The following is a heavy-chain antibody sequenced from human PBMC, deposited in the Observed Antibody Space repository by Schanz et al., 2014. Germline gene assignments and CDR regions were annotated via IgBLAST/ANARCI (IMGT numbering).Heavy chain of an antibody. CDR2: ISSGGGST. D-gene: IGHD3-10*01. CDR3: AKGRFGELSAFDI. V-gene: IGHV3-23*01. Sequence: EVQLLESGGGLVQPGGSLRLSCAASGFTFGDYAMTWVRQAPGKGLEWVSSISSGGGSTYYADSVKGRFTISRDNSKNTLYLQMNSLRAEDTAVYYCAKGRFGELSAFDIWGQGTMVTVSS. CDR1: GFTFGDYA. J-gene: IGHJ3*02.